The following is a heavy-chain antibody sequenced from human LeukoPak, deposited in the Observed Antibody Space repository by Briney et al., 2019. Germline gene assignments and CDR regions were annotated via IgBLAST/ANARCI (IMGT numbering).Heavy chain of an antibody. CDR2: INTNTGNP. Sequence: GASVKVSCKASGYTFTSYAMNWVRQAPGQGLEWMGWINTNTGNPTSAQGFTGRFVLSLDTSVSTAYLQICSLKAEDTAVYYCARVAALTGGTDDAFDIWGQGTMVTVSS. J-gene: IGHJ3*02. V-gene: IGHV7-4-1*01. CDR1: GYTFTSYA. CDR3: ARVAALTGGTDDAFDI. D-gene: IGHD7-27*01.